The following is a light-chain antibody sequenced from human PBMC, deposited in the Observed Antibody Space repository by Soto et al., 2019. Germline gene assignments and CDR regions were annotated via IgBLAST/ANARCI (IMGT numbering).Light chain of an antibody. J-gene: IGKJ1*01. CDR3: HQYGNSRRT. Sequence: DIVLTQSPGTLSLSPGDRATLSCRASQSVSTSYLAWYQQKPGQAPRLLIYGASRRATGIPDRFSGSGSGTDFTLTISGLEPEDLAVYYCHQYGNSRRTFGQGTKAHIK. CDR2: GAS. CDR1: QSVSTSY. V-gene: IGKV3-20*01.